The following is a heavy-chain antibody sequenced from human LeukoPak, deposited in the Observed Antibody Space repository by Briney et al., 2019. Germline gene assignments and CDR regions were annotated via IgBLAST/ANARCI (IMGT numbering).Heavy chain of an antibody. CDR3: ARYDYYDSSGYKIAEYFQH. CDR2: ISFNGKNT. Sequence: GGSLRLSCAASGFNFADSAMSWVRQTPRKGLEWVSLISFNGKNTYYGDSVKGRFTISRDNAKNTLYLQMNSLRAEDTAVYYCARYDYYDSSGYKIAEYFQHWGQGTLVTVSS. J-gene: IGHJ1*01. D-gene: IGHD3-22*01. V-gene: IGHV3-23*01. CDR1: GFNFADSA.